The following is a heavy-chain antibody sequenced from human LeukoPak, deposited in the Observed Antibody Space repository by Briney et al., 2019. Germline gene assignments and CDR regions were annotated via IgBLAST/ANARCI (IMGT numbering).Heavy chain of an antibody. CDR2: ITGTGAYT. V-gene: IGHV3-23*01. J-gene: IGHJ4*02. Sequence: GGSLRLSCAASGFTFDDYGMSWVRQAPGKGLEWVSAITGTGAYTNYADSVKGRFTISRDNSKNTMYLQMNSLRAEDTAIYYCAKRSSTSSGYFDLWGWGTLVTVSS. CDR3: AKRSSTSSGYFDL. CDR1: GFTFDDYG. D-gene: IGHD3-22*01.